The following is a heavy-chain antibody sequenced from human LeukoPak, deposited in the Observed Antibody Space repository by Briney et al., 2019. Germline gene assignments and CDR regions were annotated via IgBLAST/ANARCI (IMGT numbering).Heavy chain of an antibody. CDR3: AREPRYCGGDCGAFDI. CDR1: GFTFSSYS. D-gene: IGHD2-21*02. V-gene: IGHV3-48*02. Sequence: GGSLRLSCAASGFTFSSYSLNWVRQAPGKGLEWVSHISGTSAIFYAGSVQGRFTISRDNAKNSLYMQMNSLRDEDTAVYYCAREPRYCGGDCGAFDIWGQGTMVTVSS. J-gene: IGHJ3*02. CDR2: ISGTSAI.